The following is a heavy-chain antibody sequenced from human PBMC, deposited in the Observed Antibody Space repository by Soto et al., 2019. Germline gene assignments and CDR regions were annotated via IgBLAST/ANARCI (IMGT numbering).Heavy chain of an antibody. CDR3: ARSIAAAGTDNYFDY. V-gene: IGHV4-34*01. CDR1: GGSFSGYS. CDR2: INHSGST. J-gene: IGHJ4*02. D-gene: IGHD6-13*01. Sequence: PSETLSLTCAVYGGSFSGYSWTWLRQPPGTGLEWIGEINHSGSTNYNPSLKSRVTISVDTSKNQFSLKLSSVTAADTAVYYCARSIAAAGTDNYFDYWGQGTLVTVSS.